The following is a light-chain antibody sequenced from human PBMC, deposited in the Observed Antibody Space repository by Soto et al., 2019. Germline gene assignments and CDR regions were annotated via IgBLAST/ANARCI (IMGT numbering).Light chain of an antibody. CDR2: EAS. CDR1: QTVRSS. V-gene: IGKV3-11*01. J-gene: IGKJ4*01. CDR3: PQYGNSSLT. Sequence: ENVFTQSPGTLSLSPGERATLSCRASQTVRSSLAWYQPTPGQAPRPLIYEASNRETGIPARFSGSGAGADFTRTISSLEPEDFALDYCPQYGNSSLTFGGGTKVDIK.